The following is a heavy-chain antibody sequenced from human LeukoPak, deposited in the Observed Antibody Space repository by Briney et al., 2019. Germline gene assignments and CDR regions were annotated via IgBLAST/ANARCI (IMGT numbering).Heavy chain of an antibody. CDR3: ARDLGHSGYDLYDY. CDR2: MKHDGNEK. J-gene: IGHJ4*02. V-gene: IGHV3-7*01. Sequence: GGSLRLSCVDSGITLSKYWMNWVRQAPGKGLEWVANMKHDGNEKHYVDSVEGRFTISRDNAKSSLYLQMNNLRAEDTAVYYCARDLGHSGYDLYDYWGQGTLVTASS. D-gene: IGHD5-12*01. CDR1: GITLSKYW.